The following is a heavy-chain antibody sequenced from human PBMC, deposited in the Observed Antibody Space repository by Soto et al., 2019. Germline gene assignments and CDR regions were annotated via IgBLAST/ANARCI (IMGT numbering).Heavy chain of an antibody. CDR2: IIPIFGTA. Sequence: QVQLVQSGAEVKKPGSSVKVSCKASGGTFSSYAISWVRQAPGQGLEWLGGIIPIFGTADYAQKFQGGVTITADEPTRTAYMELSSLRSEDTAVYYCAREHCSSTSCQGWFDPWGQGTLVTVSS. CDR3: AREHCSSTSCQGWFDP. D-gene: IGHD2-2*01. J-gene: IGHJ5*02. V-gene: IGHV1-69*01. CDR1: GGTFSSYA.